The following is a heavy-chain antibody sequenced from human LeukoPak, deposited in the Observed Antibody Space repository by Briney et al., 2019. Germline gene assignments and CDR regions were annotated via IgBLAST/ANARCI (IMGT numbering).Heavy chain of an antibody. J-gene: IGHJ4*02. V-gene: IGHV1-69*13. CDR1: GYTFTSYY. CDR3: ARGFIYYDSSGYQYYFDY. CDR2: IIPIFGTA. D-gene: IGHD3-22*01. Sequence: VASVKVSCKASGYTFTSYYMHWVRQAPGQGLEWMGGIIPIFGTANYAQKFQGRVTITADESTSTAYMELSSLRSEDTAVYYCARGFIYYDSSGYQYYFDYWGQGTLVTVSS.